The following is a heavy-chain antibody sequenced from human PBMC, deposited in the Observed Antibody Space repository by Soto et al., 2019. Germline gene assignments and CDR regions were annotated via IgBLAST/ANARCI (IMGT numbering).Heavy chain of an antibody. CDR3: ARHYYGSGSYLPTFDY. CDR2: ISYSGST. D-gene: IGHD3-10*01. CDR1: GGSISSTTYF. J-gene: IGHJ4*02. Sequence: QLQLQESGPGLVKPSETLSLTCIVSGGSISSTTYFWGWIRQPPGKGLEWIGSISYSGSTFYNPSLKSRVTISVETSKNQFSLKLSSMTSADTAVYYCARHYYGSGSYLPTFDYWGQGTLVTVSS. V-gene: IGHV4-39*01.